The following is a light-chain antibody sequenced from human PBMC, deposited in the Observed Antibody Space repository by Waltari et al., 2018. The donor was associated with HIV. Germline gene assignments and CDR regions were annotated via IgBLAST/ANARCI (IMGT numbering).Light chain of an antibody. CDR2: SNN. J-gene: IGLJ2*01. V-gene: IGLV1-44*01. CDR1: SSNIGSNA. CDR3: AAWDDSLNGLL. Sequence: QSVLTQPPSASGTPGQGVTISCSGSSSNIGSNAVNWYRQLPGTAPKVLIYSNNQRAAGVPDRFSGSKSGTSASLAISGLQSEDDADYYCAAWDDSLNGLLFGGGTKLTVL.